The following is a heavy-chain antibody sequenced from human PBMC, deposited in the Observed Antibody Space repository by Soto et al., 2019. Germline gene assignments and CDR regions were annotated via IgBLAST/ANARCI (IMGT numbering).Heavy chain of an antibody. CDR3: ARHEKYWSYYYGMDV. D-gene: IGHD2-8*02. CDR1: GYSFTSYW. V-gene: IGHV5-51*01. J-gene: IGHJ6*02. CDR2: IYPGDSDT. Sequence: PVESLKISCNGSGYSFTSYWIGWVRQMPWKGLEWMGIIYPGDSDTRYSPSFQGQVAISADKSISTAYLQWSSLKASDTAMYYCARHEKYWSYYYGMDVWGQGTTVTSP.